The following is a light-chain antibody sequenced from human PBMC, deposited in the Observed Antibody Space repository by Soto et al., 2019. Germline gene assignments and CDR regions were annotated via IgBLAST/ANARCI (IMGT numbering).Light chain of an antibody. V-gene: IGLV2-23*01. CDR3: CSYAGDYMFV. Sequence: QSVLTQPASVSGSPGQSITISCTGTNSDLGSYNLFSWFQQHPGKVPKVMIYEGTKRPSGVSDCYSGSKSDNTASLTSSGLQAEDEGDYYCCSYAGDYMFVFGTGTKVTVL. CDR1: NSDLGSYNL. J-gene: IGLJ1*01. CDR2: EGT.